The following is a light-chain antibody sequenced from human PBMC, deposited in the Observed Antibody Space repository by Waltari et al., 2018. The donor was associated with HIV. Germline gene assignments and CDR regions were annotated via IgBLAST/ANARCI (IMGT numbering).Light chain of an antibody. V-gene: IGKV4-1*01. CDR1: HSLLYPSHNNTY. CDR3: QQYLRTPYT. CDR2: WAS. J-gene: IGKJ2*01. Sequence: DIVVIQYQDSLTVPLRARATVFCKSRHSLLYPSHNNTYLAWYQQKAVQSPKLLIYWASVRESGVSDRFIASGSGTDFTLTITNVQTEDASIYFCQQYLRTPYTFAQGTKVEI.